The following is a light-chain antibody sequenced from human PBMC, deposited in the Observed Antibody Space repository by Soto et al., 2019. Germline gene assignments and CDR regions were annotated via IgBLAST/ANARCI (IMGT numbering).Light chain of an antibody. J-gene: IGLJ1*01. V-gene: IGLV2-23*03. CDR1: SSDVGSYNL. Sequence: SELTQLAYVYGAPGEAITISCNGTSSDVGSYNLVSWYQQHPGKAPKLMIYEGSKRPSGVSNRFSGSKSGNTASLTISGLQAEDEADYYCCSYAGSSTFLYVFGTGTKVTVL. CDR2: EGS. CDR3: CSYAGSSTFLYV.